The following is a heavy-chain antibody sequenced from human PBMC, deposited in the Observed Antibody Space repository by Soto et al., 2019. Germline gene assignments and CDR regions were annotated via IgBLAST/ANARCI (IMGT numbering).Heavy chain of an antibody. CDR3: ARAPTSYYGDYDY. Sequence: ASVKVSCKASGYTFTSYDINWVRQATGQGLEWMGWMNPNSGNTGYAQKFQGRVTMTRNTSTSTAYMELRSLRSEDTAVYYCARAPTSYYGDYDYWGQGTLVTVSS. J-gene: IGHJ4*02. CDR2: MNPNSGNT. D-gene: IGHD4-17*01. CDR1: GYTFTSYD. V-gene: IGHV1-8*01.